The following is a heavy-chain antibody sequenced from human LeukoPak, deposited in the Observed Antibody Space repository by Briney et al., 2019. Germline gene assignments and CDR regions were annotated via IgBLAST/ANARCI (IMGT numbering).Heavy chain of an antibody. J-gene: IGHJ4*02. CDR1: GGSFSGYY. V-gene: IGHV4-34*01. CDR3: ARAAVGSSGWPFDY. Sequence: PSEALSLTCAVYGGSFSGYYWSWIRQPPGKGLEWSGEINHSGSTNYNPSLQSRVTISVDTSKNQFSLKLSSVTAADTAVYYCARAAVGSSGWPFDYWGQGTLVTVSS. D-gene: IGHD6-19*01. CDR2: INHSGST.